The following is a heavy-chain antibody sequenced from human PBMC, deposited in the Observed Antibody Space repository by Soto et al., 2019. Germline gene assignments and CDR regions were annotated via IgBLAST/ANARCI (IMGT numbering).Heavy chain of an antibody. CDR2: MNPHSGNT. Sequence: QVRLEQSGADVKKPGASVKVSCKASGYTFTSYDINWVRQTTGQGLEWMGWMNPHSGNTGYAQKFKGRLTLTRNTSISTAYLDLSSLRTEDTAIYYCARGINGGQGTLVTVSS. CDR3: ARGIN. J-gene: IGHJ4*02. V-gene: IGHV1-8*01. D-gene: IGHD1-20*01. CDR1: GYTFTSYD.